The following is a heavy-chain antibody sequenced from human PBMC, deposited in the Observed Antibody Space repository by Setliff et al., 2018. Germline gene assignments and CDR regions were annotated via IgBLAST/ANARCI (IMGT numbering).Heavy chain of an antibody. Sequence: SETLSLTCTVFGESLIDYSWHWIRQPPGKGLEWIGEYSHRGDTNYSPSLKSRLTISIDASTNQFSLKLYSVTAADTAVYYCRYWSGYYNNDYWGQGTLVTVSS. V-gene: IGHV4-34*01. CDR1: GESLIDYS. D-gene: IGHD3-3*01. CDR2: YSHRGDT. CDR3: RYWSGYYNNDY. J-gene: IGHJ4*02.